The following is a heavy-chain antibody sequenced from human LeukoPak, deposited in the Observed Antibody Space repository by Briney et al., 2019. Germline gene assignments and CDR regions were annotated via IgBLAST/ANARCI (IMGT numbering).Heavy chain of an antibody. CDR3: ARGRAAGKKDDFDY. CDR2: MNPNSGNT. D-gene: IGHD6-13*01. CDR1: GYTFTSYD. V-gene: IGHV1-8*03. Sequence: ASVKVSCKASGYTFTSYDINWVRQATGRGLEWMGWMNPNSGNTGYAQKFQGRVTITRNTSISTAYMELSSLRSEDTAAYYCARGRAAGKKDDFDYWGQGTLVTVSS. J-gene: IGHJ4*02.